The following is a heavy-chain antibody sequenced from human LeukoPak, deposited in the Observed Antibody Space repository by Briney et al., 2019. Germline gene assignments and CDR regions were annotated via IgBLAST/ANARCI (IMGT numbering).Heavy chain of an antibody. J-gene: IGHJ4*02. Sequence: ASVKVSCKVSGYTFTDYYMHWVQQAPGKGLEWMGLVDPEDGETIYAEKFRGRVTITADTSTDTAYMELSSLRSEDTAVYYCATVPRYCSSTSCYFNPFDYWGQGTLVTVSS. V-gene: IGHV1-69-2*01. D-gene: IGHD2-2*01. CDR3: ATVPRYCSSTSCYFNPFDY. CDR2: VDPEDGET. CDR1: GYTFTDYY.